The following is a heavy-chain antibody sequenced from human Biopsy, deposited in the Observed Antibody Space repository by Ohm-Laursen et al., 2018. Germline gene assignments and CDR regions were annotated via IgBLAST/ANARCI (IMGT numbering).Heavy chain of an antibody. CDR1: GFLFSRHA. D-gene: IGHD3-10*01. CDR3: ARAGDFGSRGAGDY. Sequence: SLRLSCAASGFLFSRHAMHWVRQAPGKGLEYVSAISNTGDGTYYANSVKGSFTVSRDNSGNRLYLQMDSLRIEDTAIYFCARAGDFGSRGAGDYWGRGTLVTVSS. CDR2: ISNTGDGT. V-gene: IGHV3-64*01. J-gene: IGHJ4*02.